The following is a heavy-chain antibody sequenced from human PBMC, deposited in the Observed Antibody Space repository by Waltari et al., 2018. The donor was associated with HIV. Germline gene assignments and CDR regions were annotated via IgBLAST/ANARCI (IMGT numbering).Heavy chain of an antibody. CDR1: GGSISSSSYY. D-gene: IGHD3-3*01. V-gene: IGHV4-39*07. CDR3: ARGIQPSITIFGVVLDY. J-gene: IGHJ4*02. Sequence: QLQLQESGPGLVKPSETLSLTCTVSGGSISSSSYYWGWIRQPPGKGLEWIGSIYYSGSTYYNPSLKSRVTISVDTSKNQFSLKLRSVTAADTAVYYCARGIQPSITIFGVVLDYWGQGTLVTVSS. CDR2: IYYSGST.